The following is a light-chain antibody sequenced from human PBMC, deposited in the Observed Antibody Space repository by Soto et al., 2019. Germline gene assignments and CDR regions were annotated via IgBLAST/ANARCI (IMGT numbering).Light chain of an antibody. J-gene: IGKJ2*01. CDR1: QSISSW. CDR2: KAS. V-gene: IGKV1-5*03. CDR3: QQYSTYPYT. Sequence: DIPMTQSPSTLSASVGDRVTITCRASQSISSWLAWYQQKPGEAPKLLIYKASDLQSGVPSTFSGSGSGTEFTLTISSLQPGDFATYYCQQYSTYPYTFGQGTKLQVK.